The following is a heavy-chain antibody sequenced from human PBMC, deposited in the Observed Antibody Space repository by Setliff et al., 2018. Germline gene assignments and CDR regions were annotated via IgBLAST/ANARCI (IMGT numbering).Heavy chain of an antibody. Sequence: GGSLRLSCAASGFTFSYYGIHWVRQAPGKGLEWVAVFWANGNNKYYADSVKGRFTISRDSSQNTVYLQMDSLRAEDTAVYYCARHKSNGSGSYPSLYMDVWGKGIMVTVSS. V-gene: IGHV3-33*01. CDR3: ARHKSNGSGSYPSLYMDV. CDR1: GFTFSYYG. CDR2: FWANGNNK. D-gene: IGHD3-10*01. J-gene: IGHJ6*03.